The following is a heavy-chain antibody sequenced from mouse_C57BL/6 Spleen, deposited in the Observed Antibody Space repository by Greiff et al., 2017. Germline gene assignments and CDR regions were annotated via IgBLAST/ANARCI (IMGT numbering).Heavy chain of an antibody. CDR3: ARNWDGGAMDY. V-gene: IGHV1-64*01. Sequence: QVQLQQPGAELVKPGASVKLSCKASGYTFTSYWMHWVKQRPGQGLEWIGMIHPNSGSTNYNEKFKSKATLTVDKSSSTAYMQLSSLTSEDSAVYYCARNWDGGAMDYWGQGTSVTVSS. D-gene: IGHD4-1*01. J-gene: IGHJ4*01. CDR1: GYTFTSYW. CDR2: IHPNSGST.